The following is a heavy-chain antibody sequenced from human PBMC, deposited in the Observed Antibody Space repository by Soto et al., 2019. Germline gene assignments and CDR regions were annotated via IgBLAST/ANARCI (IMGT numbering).Heavy chain of an antibody. D-gene: IGHD3-10*01. V-gene: IGHV2-5*02. CDR2: IYWDDDK. J-gene: IGHJ4*02. CDR1: GFSLATWGVG. Sequence: QITLKESGPTLVRPTQTLTLTCTVSGFSLATWGVGVGWIRQPPGKAPEWLALIYWDDDKRYSPSLKNRLTITKDTSKMQVVLTVTNMDPVDTVTYYCARALGSWGAYYFDHWGQGTLVTVSS. CDR3: ARALGSWGAYYFDH.